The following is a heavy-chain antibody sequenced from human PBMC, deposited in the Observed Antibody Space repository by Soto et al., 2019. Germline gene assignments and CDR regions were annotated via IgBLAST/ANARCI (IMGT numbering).Heavy chain of an antibody. CDR1: GQSFSGHS. CDR2: INEIGST. Sequence: QVQLQQWGAGLVKPSETLSLSCAVYGQSFSGHSWAWIRQPPGKGLEWIGEINEIGSTYYNPSLKSRVTISTDTSKNQFSLKLSSVSAADTAAYFCARGSGIVALPGELEDVNYDYWGQGTLVNVSS. D-gene: IGHD1-1*01. V-gene: IGHV4-34*01. J-gene: IGHJ4*02. CDR3: ARGSGIVALPGELEDVNYDY.